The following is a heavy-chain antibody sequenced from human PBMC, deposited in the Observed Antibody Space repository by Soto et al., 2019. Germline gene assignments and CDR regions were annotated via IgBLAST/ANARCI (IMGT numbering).Heavy chain of an antibody. J-gene: IGHJ4*02. V-gene: IGHV3-23*01. Sequence: EVQLLESGGRLVQSGGSLRLSCAASGFTFRGYAMTWVRQAPGKGLEWVSAISGSGESTHYADFVKGRSTISRDNFKNTLYLQMTSLRAEDTAVYYCAKEGAGYYDSSPYDYWGQGTLVTVSS. CDR3: AKEGAGYYDSSPYDY. CDR2: ISGSGEST. CDR1: GFTFRGYA. D-gene: IGHD3-22*01.